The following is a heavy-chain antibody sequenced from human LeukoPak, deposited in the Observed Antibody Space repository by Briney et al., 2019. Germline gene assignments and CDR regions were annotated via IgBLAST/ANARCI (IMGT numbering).Heavy chain of an antibody. CDR2: IRYDGSDK. Sequence: GGSLRLSCAASGFTFSSYGMHWVRQAPGKGLERVAFIRYDGSDKYYADSVKGRFTISRDNSKNTLYLQMNSLRAEDTAVYYCAKGRGRSYPHYYMDVWGKGTTVTVSS. CDR3: AKGRGRSYPHYYMDV. J-gene: IGHJ6*03. CDR1: GFTFSSYG. D-gene: IGHD1-26*01. V-gene: IGHV3-30*02.